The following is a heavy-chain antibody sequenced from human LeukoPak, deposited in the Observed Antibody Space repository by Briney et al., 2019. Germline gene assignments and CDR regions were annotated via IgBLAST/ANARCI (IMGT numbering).Heavy chain of an antibody. CDR2: ISGGAETT. CDR1: GFTFSSYA. Sequence: GGSLRLSCAVSGFTFSSYAMTWVREAQGKGLEWVSAISGGAETTYYADSVKGRFTISRDNSKNTLYLQMSSLRAEDTAVYYCATRFTRDAFDIWGQGTMVTVSS. V-gene: IGHV3-23*01. J-gene: IGHJ3*02. D-gene: IGHD3-16*01. CDR3: ATRFTRDAFDI.